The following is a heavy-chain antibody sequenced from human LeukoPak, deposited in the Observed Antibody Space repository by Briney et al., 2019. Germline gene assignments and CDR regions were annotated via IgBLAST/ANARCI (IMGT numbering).Heavy chain of an antibody. CDR1: GYTFTGYY. Sequence: ASVKVSCKASGYTFTGYYMHWVRQAPGQGLEWMGWINPNSGGTNYAQKFQGRVTMTRDTSISTAYMELSRLRSDDTAVYYCARGPGEMATMDFDYWGQGTLVTVSS. V-gene: IGHV1-2*02. CDR3: ARGPGEMATMDFDY. J-gene: IGHJ4*02. D-gene: IGHD5-24*01. CDR2: INPNSGGT.